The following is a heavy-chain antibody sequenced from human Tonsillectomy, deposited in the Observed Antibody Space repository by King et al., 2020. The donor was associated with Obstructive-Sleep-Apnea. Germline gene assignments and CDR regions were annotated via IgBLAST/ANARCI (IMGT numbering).Heavy chain of an antibody. CDR1: GSIFPNYW. V-gene: IGHV5-51*01. Sequence: QLVQSGAEVKKPGASLRISCKGSGSIFPNYWIAWVRQMPGKGLEWMGLINFGDSHTRYSPSFQGQVTISVDKSITTAYLQWNSLAASDTAIYYCARGHYYYGVDVWGQGTTVTVSS. J-gene: IGHJ6*02. CDR2: INFGDSHT. CDR3: ARGHYYYGVDV.